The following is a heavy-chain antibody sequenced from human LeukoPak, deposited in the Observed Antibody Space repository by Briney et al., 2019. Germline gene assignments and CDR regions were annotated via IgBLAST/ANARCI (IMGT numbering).Heavy chain of an antibody. Sequence: PSETLSLTCTASGGSISSYYWSWIRQPPGKGLEWIGYIYYSGSTNYNPSLKSRVTISVDTSKNQFSLKLSSVTAADTAVYYCARVRDYYDSSGYYYAADWYFDLWGRGTLVTVSS. CDR3: ARVRDYYDSSGYYYAADWYFDL. CDR2: IYYSGST. V-gene: IGHV4-59*01. J-gene: IGHJ2*01. CDR1: GGSISSYY. D-gene: IGHD3-22*01.